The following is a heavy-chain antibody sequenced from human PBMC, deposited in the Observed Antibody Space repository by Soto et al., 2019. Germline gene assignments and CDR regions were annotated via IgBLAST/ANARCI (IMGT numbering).Heavy chain of an antibody. CDR2: VHDSGRS. CDR1: SDSITNYY. V-gene: IGHV4-59*01. Sequence: QVQLQESGPGLVKPSETLSLTCTVSSDSITNYYWTWIRQSPGKGLEWIGYVHDSGRSNYNPSLKSRVKISVDTSKNQFSLKLNSVTAADPAVYYCARVGGTRGWYWGQGTLVTVSS. CDR3: ARVGGTRGWY. D-gene: IGHD2-15*01. J-gene: IGHJ4*02.